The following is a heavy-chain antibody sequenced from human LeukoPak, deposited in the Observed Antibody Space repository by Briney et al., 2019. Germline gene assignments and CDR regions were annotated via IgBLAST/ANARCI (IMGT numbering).Heavy chain of an antibody. D-gene: IGHD3-3*01. J-gene: IGHJ6*02. CDR2: ISAYNGNT. CDR3: ARDPGVLRFLEWFPTMDV. V-gene: IGHV1-18*01. Sequence: ASVKVSCKASGYTFTSYGISWVRQAPGQGLEWMGWISAYNGNTNYAQKLQGRVTMTTDTSTSTAYMELRSLRSGDTAVYYCARDPGVLRFLEWFPTMDVWGQGTTVTVSS. CDR1: GYTFTSYG.